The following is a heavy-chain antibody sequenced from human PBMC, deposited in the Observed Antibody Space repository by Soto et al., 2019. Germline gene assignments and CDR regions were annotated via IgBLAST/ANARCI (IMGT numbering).Heavy chain of an antibody. CDR1: GYTFTGYY. Sequence: ASVKVSCKASGYTFTGYYMHWVRQAPGQGLEWMGWINPNSGGTNYAQKFQGWVTTTRDTSISTAYMELSRLRSDDTAVYYCARSRQELGYCSGGSCWGMDVWGQ. J-gene: IGHJ6*02. CDR3: ARSRQELGYCSGGSCWGMDV. CDR2: INPNSGGT. D-gene: IGHD2-15*01. V-gene: IGHV1-2*04.